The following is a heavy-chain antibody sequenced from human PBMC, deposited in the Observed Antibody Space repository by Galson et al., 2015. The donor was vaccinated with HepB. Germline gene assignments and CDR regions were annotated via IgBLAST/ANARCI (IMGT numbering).Heavy chain of an antibody. D-gene: IGHD3-10*01. V-gene: IGHV3-33*01. J-gene: IGHJ6*02. CDR3: ARDRRAMVRGVISRPSGMDV. Sequence: SLRLSCAASGFTFSSYGMHWVRQAPGKGLEWVAVIWHDGSNKYYADSVKGRFTISRDNSKNTLYLQMNSLRAEDTAVYYCARDRRAMVRGVISRPSGMDVWGQGTTVTVSS. CDR1: GFTFSSYG. CDR2: IWHDGSNK.